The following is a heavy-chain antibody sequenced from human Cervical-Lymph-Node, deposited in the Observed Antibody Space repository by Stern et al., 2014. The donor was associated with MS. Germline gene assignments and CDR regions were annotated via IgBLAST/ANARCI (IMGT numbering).Heavy chain of an antibody. CDR3: ARMREYCSGGICFAGYYDS. V-gene: IGHV2-26*01. CDR1: GFSLSNAAMG. J-gene: IGHJ4*02. CDR2: IFSTGET. D-gene: IGHD2-15*01. Sequence: QVTLQESGPVLVKPTETLTLTCSVSGFSLSNAAMGVSWIRQPTGKALECLAHIFSTGETAYSTSLKSRLTISKDTSRSQVVLTMTNMDPVDTATYYCARMREYCSGGICFAGYYDSWGQGTLVTVSS.